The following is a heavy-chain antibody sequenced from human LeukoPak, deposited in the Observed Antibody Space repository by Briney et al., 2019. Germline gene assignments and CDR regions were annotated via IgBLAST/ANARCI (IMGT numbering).Heavy chain of an antibody. CDR2: INPNSGGT. J-gene: IGHJ5*02. D-gene: IGHD3-10*01. CDR1: GYTFTGYY. V-gene: IGHV1-2*02. Sequence: ASVKVSCKASGYTFTGYYMHRVRQAPGQGLEWMGWINPNSGGTNYAQKFQGRVTMTRDTSISTAYMELSRLRSDDTAVYYCARVPDYYGSGSSSNWFDPWGQGTLVTVSS. CDR3: ARVPDYYGSGSSSNWFDP.